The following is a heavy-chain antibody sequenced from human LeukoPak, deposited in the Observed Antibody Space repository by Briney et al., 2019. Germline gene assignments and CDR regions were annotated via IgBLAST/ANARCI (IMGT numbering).Heavy chain of an antibody. J-gene: IGHJ4*02. Sequence: PGGSLRLSCAASGFSFNNYAMNWVRQAPGEGLEWVSAISGSGGNTYYADSVKGRFTISRDNSKNTLYLQMNTLRAEDTAKYFCAKGSTATSYSHFDYWGQGNLVTVSS. CDR1: GFSFNNYA. CDR2: ISGSGGNT. D-gene: IGHD2-8*02. CDR3: AKGSTATSYSHFDY. V-gene: IGHV3-23*01.